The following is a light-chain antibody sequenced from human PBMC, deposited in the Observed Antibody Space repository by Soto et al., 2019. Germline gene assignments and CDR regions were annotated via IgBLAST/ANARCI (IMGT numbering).Light chain of an antibody. CDR2: DSS. V-gene: IGKV1-5*01. Sequence: DIQMTQSPSTLSASVGDRVTITCRASQSISSWLAWYQQKPGKAPKLLIYDSSSLESGVQSRFSGSGSGTEFTLTISSLQPDDFATYYCQQYNSYATLGQGTKLEIK. CDR1: QSISSW. CDR3: QQYNSYAT. J-gene: IGKJ2*01.